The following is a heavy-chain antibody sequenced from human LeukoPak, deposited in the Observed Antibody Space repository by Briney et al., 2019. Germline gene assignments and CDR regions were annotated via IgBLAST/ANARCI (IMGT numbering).Heavy chain of an antibody. CDR1: GFTFSSYA. D-gene: IGHD3-16*02. V-gene: IGHV3-23*01. J-gene: IGHJ4*02. Sequence: PGGSLRLSCAASGFTFSSYAMSWVRQAPGKGLEWISGISGSGGSTYYADSVKGRFTISRDNSKNTLYLQMNSLRAEDTAVYYCAKEGKIYVWGSYRKNYYFDYWGQGTLVTVSS. CDR3: AKEGKIYVWGSYRKNYYFDY. CDR2: ISGSGGST.